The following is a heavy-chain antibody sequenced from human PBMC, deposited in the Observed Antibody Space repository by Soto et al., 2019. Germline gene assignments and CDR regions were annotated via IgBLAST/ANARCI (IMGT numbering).Heavy chain of an antibody. CDR1: GGFISSGVYY. V-gene: IGHV4-31*03. Sequence: SETLSLNGTVAGGFISSGVYYRSWIRQLPGKGLEWIADIYYRGSTYYIPALTTRVTISVDTSKYPFSLMLSSVTAADTDVYYCARAMGGLGAASFENWRPGTMVTVSS. D-gene: IGHD3-16*01. J-gene: IGHJ3*02. CDR3: ARAMGGLGAASFEN. CDR2: IYYRGST.